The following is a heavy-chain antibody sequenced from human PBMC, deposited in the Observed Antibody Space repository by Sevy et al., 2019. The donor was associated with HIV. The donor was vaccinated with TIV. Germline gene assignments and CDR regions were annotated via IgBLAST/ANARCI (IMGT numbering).Heavy chain of an antibody. Sequence: SETLSLTCSVSGGPISSYYWSWIRQPPGKRLEWIGYIHYSGSTNYNPSLNSRLTISVDTSKNQFSLRLTSVTAADTAVYYDARAPPVRSGDDSLNWFDPWGQGILVTVSS. CDR1: GGPISSYY. CDR2: IHYSGST. J-gene: IGHJ5*02. D-gene: IGHD5-12*01. V-gene: IGHV4-59*01. CDR3: ARAPPVRSGDDSLNWFDP.